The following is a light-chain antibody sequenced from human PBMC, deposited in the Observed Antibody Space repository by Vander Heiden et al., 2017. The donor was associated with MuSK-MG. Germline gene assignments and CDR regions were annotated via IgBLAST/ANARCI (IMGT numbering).Light chain of an antibody. Sequence: DILMTQSPSTLSASVGDRVTITCRASQSISSWLAWYQQKPGKAPKLLIYTASSLDSGVPSRFSGSGSGTVFTLTISSLQPDDFATYYCQQYNSYSRTFGQGTKVEIK. CDR1: QSISSW. CDR2: TAS. V-gene: IGKV1-5*03. J-gene: IGKJ1*01. CDR3: QQYNSYSRT.